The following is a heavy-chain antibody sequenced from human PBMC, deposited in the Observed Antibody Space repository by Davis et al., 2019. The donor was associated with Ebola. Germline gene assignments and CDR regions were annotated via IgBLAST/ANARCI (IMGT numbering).Heavy chain of an antibody. CDR3: ARHLSSSGWSIPFDY. V-gene: IGHV5-51*01. CDR1: GYSFTSYW. D-gene: IGHD6-19*01. Sequence: GESLKISCTGSGYSFTSYWIGWVRQMPGKGLEWMGIIYPGDSDPRYSPSFQGQVTISADKSISTAYLQWSSLKASDTAMYYCARHLSSSGWSIPFDYWGQGTLVTVSS. CDR2: IYPGDSDP. J-gene: IGHJ4*02.